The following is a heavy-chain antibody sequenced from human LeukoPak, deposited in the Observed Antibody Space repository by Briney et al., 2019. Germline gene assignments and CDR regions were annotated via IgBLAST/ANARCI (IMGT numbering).Heavy chain of an antibody. D-gene: IGHD6-13*01. Sequence: SETLSLTCTVSRGSISNFYWSWIRQPAGKGLEWIGHIYTRGTTNYNPSPKSRVTMSVDTSKNQLSLRLSSVTAADTAVYYCARGRLPADGKYYFDYWGQGTLVTVSS. J-gene: IGHJ4*02. CDR1: RGSISNFY. CDR2: IYTRGTT. CDR3: ARGRLPADGKYYFDY. V-gene: IGHV4-4*07.